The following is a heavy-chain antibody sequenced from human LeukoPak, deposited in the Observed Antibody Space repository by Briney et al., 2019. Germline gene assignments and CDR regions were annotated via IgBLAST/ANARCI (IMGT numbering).Heavy chain of an antibody. V-gene: IGHV1-46*01. D-gene: IGHD4-17*01. Sequence: ASVKVSCKACGYTFTSYYMHWLRQAPGQGLEWMGIINPSGGSTIYAQKFQGRVTITMDTSTSTVYMELSSLKSEDTGVYYGARATSRRESRYGDSFDYWGQGSLVTVSS. CDR3: ARATSRRESRYGDSFDY. CDR1: GYTFTSYY. CDR2: INPSGGST. J-gene: IGHJ4*02.